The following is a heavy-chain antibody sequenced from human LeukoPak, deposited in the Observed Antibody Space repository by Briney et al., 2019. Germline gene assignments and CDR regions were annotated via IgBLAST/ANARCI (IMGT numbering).Heavy chain of an antibody. CDR1: GYTFTGYY. CDR3: ARGPRYSSSSGAFDI. D-gene: IGHD6-6*01. V-gene: IGHV1-2*02. Sequence: ASVKVSCKASGYTFTGYYMHWVRQAPGQGLEWMGWINPNSGGTNYAQKFQGRVTMTRDTSTSTVYMELSSLSSEDTAVYYCARGPRYSSSSGAFDIWGQGTMVTVSS. J-gene: IGHJ3*02. CDR2: INPNSGGT.